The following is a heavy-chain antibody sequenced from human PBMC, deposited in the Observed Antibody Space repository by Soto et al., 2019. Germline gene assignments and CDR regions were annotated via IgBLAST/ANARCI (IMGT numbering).Heavy chain of an antibody. J-gene: IGHJ5*02. CDR3: ARVLDYDYVWGSYPLNWFDP. CDR1: GCPFSSYI. D-gene: IGHD3-16*02. V-gene: IGHV3-21*01. CDR2: ISSSSSYI. Sequence: PGGSLRVSCAASGCPFSSYIRNWVRQAPGKGLEWVSSISSSSSYIYYADSVKGRFTISRDNAKNSLYLQMNSLRAEDTAVYYCARVLDYDYVWGSYPLNWFDPWGQGTLVTVSS.